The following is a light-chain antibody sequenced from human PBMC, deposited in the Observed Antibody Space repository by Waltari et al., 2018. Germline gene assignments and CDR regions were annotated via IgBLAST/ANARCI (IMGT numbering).Light chain of an antibody. CDR2: AAS. V-gene: IGKV1-39*01. J-gene: IGKJ2*01. CDR3: QQSYSTPHT. Sequence: DIQMTQSPSSLSASVGDRVTITCRESQSIRSYLNWYQQKPGKAPKLLIDAASRLQSGVPSRFSGSGYGTDFTLTISSLQPEDFATYYCQQSYSTPHTFGQGTKLEIK. CDR1: QSIRSY.